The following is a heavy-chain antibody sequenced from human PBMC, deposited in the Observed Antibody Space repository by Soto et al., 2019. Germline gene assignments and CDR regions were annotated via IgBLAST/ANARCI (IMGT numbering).Heavy chain of an antibody. CDR1: GVTFSTHA. V-gene: IGHV3-23*01. J-gene: IGHJ3*02. Sequence: GGSLRLSCAASGVTFSTHAMSWVRQAPGKGLEWVSAISGSGDNTYYADSVKGRFTISRDISKNTLYLQMTSLRAEDTAVYYCAKENWAFDICGQGTMVTVSS. CDR2: ISGSGDNT. CDR3: AKENWAFDI.